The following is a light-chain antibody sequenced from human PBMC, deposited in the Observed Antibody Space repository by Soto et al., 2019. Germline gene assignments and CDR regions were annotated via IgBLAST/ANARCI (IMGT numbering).Light chain of an antibody. CDR3: QQYHIYSWT. CDR1: QSINAW. V-gene: IGKV1-5*01. J-gene: IGKJ1*01. Sequence: IQMTQSPSTLSASVGDRVTLACRASQSINAWLAWYQQKPGKAPKLLIYDASSLQSGVPSRFSASGSGTEFSLTINSLQADDFATYYCQQYHIYSWTFGQGTKVDI. CDR2: DAS.